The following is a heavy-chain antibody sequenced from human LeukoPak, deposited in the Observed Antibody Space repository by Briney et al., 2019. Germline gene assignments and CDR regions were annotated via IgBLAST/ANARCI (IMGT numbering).Heavy chain of an antibody. J-gene: IGHJ3*02. CDR3: ARDVYCSSTSCYPDAFDI. CDR2: IYTSGST. D-gene: IGHD2-2*01. V-gene: IGHV4-4*07. Sequence: SETLSLTCTVSGGSISSYYWSWIRQPAGKGLEWIGRIYTSGSTNYNPSLKSRVTMSVDTSKNQFSLKLSSVTAADTAVYYCARDVYCSSTSCYPDAFDIWGQGTMVTVPS. CDR1: GGSISSYY.